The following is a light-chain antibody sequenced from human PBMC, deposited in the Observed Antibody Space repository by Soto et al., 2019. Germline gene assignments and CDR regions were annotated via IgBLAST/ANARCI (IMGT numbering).Light chain of an antibody. J-gene: IGKJ4*01. V-gene: IGKV1-33*01. Sequence: DIKMTQSPSSLSASVGDRVTITCQASQDISNSLNWYQQRPGKSPNLLIYDASNLETGVPSRFSGSGSGTHFTLTISRLQPEDIATYHCQQYNKLPLTFGGGTKVEIK. CDR1: QDISNS. CDR3: QQYNKLPLT. CDR2: DAS.